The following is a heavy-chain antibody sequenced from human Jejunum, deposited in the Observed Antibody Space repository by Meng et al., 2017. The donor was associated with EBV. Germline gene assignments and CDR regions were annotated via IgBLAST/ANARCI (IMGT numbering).Heavy chain of an antibody. D-gene: IGHD1-26*01. J-gene: IGHJ4*02. CDR1: GGSIRSSSYY. CDR3: ARQGPSGRTFDY. V-gene: IGHV4-39*01. Sequence: HLQLQESGPGLVKPSETLSLTCTVAGGSIRSSSYYWGWIRQPPGKGLEWIGTYYNSGSTYYNPSLKSRVTISVDTSKNQFSLKLISVTAADTAAYYCARQGPSGRTFDYWGQGTLVTVSS. CDR2: YYNSGST.